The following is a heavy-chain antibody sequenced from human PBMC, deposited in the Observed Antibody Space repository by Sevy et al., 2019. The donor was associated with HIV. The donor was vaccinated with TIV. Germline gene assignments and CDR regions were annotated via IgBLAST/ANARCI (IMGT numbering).Heavy chain of an antibody. CDR1: GYTFTGYY. Sequence: ASVKVSCKASGYTFTGYYMHWVRQAPGQGLEWMGWINPNSGGTNYAQKFQGWVTMTRDTSISTAYMELSRLRSDDTAVYYCATLKSSSRPYYFDYWGQGTLVTVSS. J-gene: IGHJ4*02. V-gene: IGHV1-2*04. CDR2: INPNSGGT. CDR3: ATLKSSSRPYYFDY. D-gene: IGHD6-13*01.